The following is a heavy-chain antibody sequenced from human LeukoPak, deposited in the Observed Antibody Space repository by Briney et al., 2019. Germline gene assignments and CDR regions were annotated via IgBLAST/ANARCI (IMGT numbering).Heavy chain of an antibody. D-gene: IGHD5-18*01. CDR1: GGSTSSYY. CDR2: IYYSGST. J-gene: IGHJ4*02. Sequence: PSETLSLTCTVSGGSTSSYYWSWIRQPPGKGLEWIGYIYYSGSTNYNPSLKSRVTISVDTSKNQFSLKLSSVTAADTSVYYCARGGEGTAMALFDYWGQGTLVTVSS. V-gene: IGHV4-59*01. CDR3: ARGGEGTAMALFDY.